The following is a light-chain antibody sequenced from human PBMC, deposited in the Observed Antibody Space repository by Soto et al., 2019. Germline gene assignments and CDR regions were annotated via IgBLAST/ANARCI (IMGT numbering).Light chain of an antibody. CDR2: DVS. J-gene: IGLJ3*02. Sequence: QSVLTQPASVSGSPGQSITLSCPGTSSDVGGYNYVSWYQQHPGKAPKLMIYDVSNRPSGVSNRFSGSKSGNTASLTISGLQAEDEADYYCSSYTSSSTWVFGGGTKVTVL. CDR1: SSDVGGYNY. V-gene: IGLV2-14*01. CDR3: SSYTSSSTWV.